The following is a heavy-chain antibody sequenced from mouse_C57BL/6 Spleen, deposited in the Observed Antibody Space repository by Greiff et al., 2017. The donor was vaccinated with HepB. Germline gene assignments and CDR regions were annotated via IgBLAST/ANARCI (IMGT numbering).Heavy chain of an antibody. CDR2: ISSGGDYI. V-gene: IGHV5-9-1*02. CDR1: GFTFSSYA. CDR3: TREDYDVYFDY. Sequence: EVKLVESGEGLVKPGGSLKLSCAASGFTFSSYAMSWVRQTPEKRLEWVAYISSGGDYIYYADTVKGRFTISRDNARNTLYLQMSSLKSEDTAMYYCTREDYDVYFDYWGQGTTLTVSS. D-gene: IGHD2-4*01. J-gene: IGHJ2*01.